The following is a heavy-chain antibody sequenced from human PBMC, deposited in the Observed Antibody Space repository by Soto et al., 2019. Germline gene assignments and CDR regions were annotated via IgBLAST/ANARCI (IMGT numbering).Heavy chain of an antibody. Sequence: GGSLRLSCAASGFTFSSYAMSWVRQAPGKGLEWVSAISGSGGSTYYADSVKGRFTISRDNSKNTLYLQMNSLRAEDTAVYYCANTGDYDSSGYYAFYFDYWGQGTLVTVSS. V-gene: IGHV3-23*01. CDR1: GFTFSSYA. CDR2: ISGSGGST. D-gene: IGHD3-22*01. J-gene: IGHJ4*02. CDR3: ANTGDYDSSGYYAFYFDY.